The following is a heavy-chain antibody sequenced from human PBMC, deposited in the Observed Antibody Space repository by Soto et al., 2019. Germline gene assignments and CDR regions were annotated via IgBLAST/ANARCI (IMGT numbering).Heavy chain of an antibody. V-gene: IGHV1-69*13. J-gene: IGHJ5*02. Sequence: SVKVSCKASGGTFSSYAISWVRQAPGQGLEWMGGIIPIFGTANYAQKFQGRVTITADESTSTAYMELSSLRSEDTAVYYCASRRGYSYGGNWFDPWGQGTLVTVSS. CDR2: IIPIFGTA. CDR1: GGTFSSYA. CDR3: ASRRGYSYGGNWFDP. D-gene: IGHD5-18*01.